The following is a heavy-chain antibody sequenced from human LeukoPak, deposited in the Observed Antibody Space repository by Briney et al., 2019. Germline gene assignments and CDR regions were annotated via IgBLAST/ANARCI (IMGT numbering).Heavy chain of an antibody. CDR2: ISAYNGNT. Sequence: ASVKVSCKASGYIFTSYGISWVRQAPGQGLEWMGWISAYNGNTNYAQKIQGRVTMTTDTSTSTAYMELRSLRSDDTAVYYCARDGYSGSSYYYYYGMDVWGQGTTVTVSS. CDR1: GYIFTSYG. V-gene: IGHV1-18*01. CDR3: ARDGYSGSSYYYYYGMDV. J-gene: IGHJ6*02. D-gene: IGHD1-26*01.